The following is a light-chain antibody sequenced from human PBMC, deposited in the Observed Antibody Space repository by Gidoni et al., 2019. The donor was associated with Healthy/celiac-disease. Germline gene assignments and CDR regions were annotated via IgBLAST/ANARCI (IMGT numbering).Light chain of an antibody. CDR3: QVWDSSSDHPVV. J-gene: IGLJ2*01. Sequence: SVLTPPPSVPVAPGQTARITCGGNNIGSKSVHWYQQKPGQAPVLVVYDDSDRPSGIPERFSGSNSGNTATLTISRVEAGDEADYYCQVWDSSSDHPVVFGGGTKLTVL. V-gene: IGLV3-21*02. CDR1: NIGSKS. CDR2: DDS.